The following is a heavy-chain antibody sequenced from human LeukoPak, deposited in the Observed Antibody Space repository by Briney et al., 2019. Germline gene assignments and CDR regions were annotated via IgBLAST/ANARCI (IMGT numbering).Heavy chain of an antibody. Sequence: ASVKVSCKASGYTFTGYYMHWVRQAPGQGLEWMGWINLNTGGTNYAQKFQGRVTMTRDTSISTAYMELSRLRSDDTAVYYCARGQYCSGGSCYRYYFDYWGQGTLVTVSS. J-gene: IGHJ4*02. CDR2: INLNTGGT. D-gene: IGHD2-15*01. CDR3: ARGQYCSGGSCYRYYFDY. V-gene: IGHV1-2*02. CDR1: GYTFTGYY.